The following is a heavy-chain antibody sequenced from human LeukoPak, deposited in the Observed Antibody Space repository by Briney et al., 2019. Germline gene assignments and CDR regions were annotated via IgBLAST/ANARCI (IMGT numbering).Heavy chain of an antibody. Sequence: PGGSLRLSCAASGFTFSSYAMSWVRQAPGKGLEWVSAISGSGGSTYYADSVKGRFTISRDNSKNTLYLQMNSLRAEDTAVYYCAKDSTEGEYYYDSSGRGPFDYWGQGTLVTVSS. CDR3: AKDSTEGEYYYDSSGRGPFDY. CDR2: ISGSGGST. J-gene: IGHJ4*02. CDR1: GFTFSSYA. V-gene: IGHV3-23*01. D-gene: IGHD3-22*01.